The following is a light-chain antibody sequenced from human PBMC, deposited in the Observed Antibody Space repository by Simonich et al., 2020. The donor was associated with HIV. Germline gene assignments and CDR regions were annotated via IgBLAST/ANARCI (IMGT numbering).Light chain of an antibody. CDR3: CSYAGNYTWV. Sequence: QSALTQPRSVSGSPGQSVTISCTGTSSDVGGYNYVSWYQQHPGKAPKLIIYDVSQRPSGVPDRFSGSKSGNTASLTISGLQAEDEADYYCCSYAGNYTWVFGGGTKLTVL. CDR1: SSDVGGYNY. V-gene: IGLV2-11*01. CDR2: DVS. J-gene: IGLJ3*02.